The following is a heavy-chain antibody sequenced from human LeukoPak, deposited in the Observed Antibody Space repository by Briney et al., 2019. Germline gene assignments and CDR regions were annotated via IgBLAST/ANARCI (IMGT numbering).Heavy chain of an antibody. CDR1: GFTFSSYY. CDR2: IKQDGSEK. CDR3: ARDFSEGFWSGYFDY. V-gene: IGHV3-7*01. Sequence: GGSLRLSCTASGFTFSSYYLTWVRQAPGKGLEWVANIKQDGSEKMYVDSVKGRFTLSRDNAKNSVYLQMNSLRAEDTAVYYCARDFSEGFWSGYFDYWGQGTLVTVSS. J-gene: IGHJ4*02. D-gene: IGHD3-3*01.